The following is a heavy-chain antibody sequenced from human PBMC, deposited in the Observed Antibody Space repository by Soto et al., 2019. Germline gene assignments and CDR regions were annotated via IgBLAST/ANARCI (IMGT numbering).Heavy chain of an antibody. CDR3: ARATYYDRTGSPEYFQH. CDR1: GGSFSGYY. V-gene: IGHV4-34*01. CDR2: INHSGST. J-gene: IGHJ1*01. Sequence: PSETLSLTCAVYGGSFSGYYWSWIRQPPGKGLEWIGEINHSGSTNYNPSLKSRVTISVDTSKNQFSLKLSSVTAADTAVYYCARATYYDRTGSPEYFQHWGQGTLVTVSS. D-gene: IGHD3-22*01.